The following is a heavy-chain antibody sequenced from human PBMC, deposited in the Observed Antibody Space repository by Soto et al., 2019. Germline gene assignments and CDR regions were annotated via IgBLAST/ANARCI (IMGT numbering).Heavy chain of an antibody. Sequence: ASVKVSCKASGYTFTSYAMHWVRQAPGQRLEWMGWINAGNGNTKYSQKFQGRVTITRDTSASTAYMELSSLRSEDTAVYYCARVGCSSGWLGWYYYGMDVWGQGTTVTVSS. V-gene: IGHV1-3*01. CDR1: GYTFTSYA. CDR3: ARVGCSSGWLGWYYYGMDV. J-gene: IGHJ6*02. D-gene: IGHD6-19*01. CDR2: INAGNGNT.